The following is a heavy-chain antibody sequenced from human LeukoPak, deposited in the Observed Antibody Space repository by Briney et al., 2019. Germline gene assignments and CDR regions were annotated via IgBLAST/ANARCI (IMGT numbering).Heavy chain of an antibody. J-gene: IGHJ5*02. CDR3: AGEGGYYYGSGSPSDP. V-gene: IGHV1-69*06. Sequence: SVKVSCKASGGTFSSYAISWVRQAPGQGLEWMGGIIPIFGTGNYAQKFQGRVTITADKSTSTAYMELSSLRSEDTAVYYCAGEGGYYYGSGSPSDPWGQGTLVTVSS. D-gene: IGHD3-10*01. CDR2: IIPIFGTG. CDR1: GGTFSSYA.